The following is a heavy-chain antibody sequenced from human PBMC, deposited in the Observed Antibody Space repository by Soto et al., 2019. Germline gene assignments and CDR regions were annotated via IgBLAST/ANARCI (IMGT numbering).Heavy chain of an antibody. D-gene: IGHD3-22*01. J-gene: IGHJ6*02. V-gene: IGHV1-8*01. Sequence: QEQLVQSGAEVKKPGASVKISCTASGYTFNTYDINWVRQATGQGLEWMGWMNPESGSTGFAQSFQGRSTLTRNPALNTVDMEGRSLTKEDTAVYFCARGGGSGYYSAHYYGMDVWGPGTTVTVSS. CDR1: GYTFNTYD. CDR3: ARGGGSGYYSAHYYGMDV. CDR2: MNPESGST.